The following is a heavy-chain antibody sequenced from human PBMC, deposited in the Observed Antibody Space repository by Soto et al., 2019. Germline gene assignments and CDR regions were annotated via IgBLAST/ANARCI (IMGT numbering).Heavy chain of an antibody. CDR2: ISYDGSNK. CDR1: GFTFSSYG. J-gene: IGHJ3*02. Sequence: QVQLVESGGGVVQPGRSLRLSCAASGFTFSSYGMHWVRQAPGKGLEWVAVISYDGSNKYYADSVKGRFTISRDNSKNTLYLQMNSLRAEDTAVYYCAKDKGDIVVVVAASDAFDIWGQGTMVTVSS. D-gene: IGHD2-15*01. CDR3: AKDKGDIVVVVAASDAFDI. V-gene: IGHV3-30*18.